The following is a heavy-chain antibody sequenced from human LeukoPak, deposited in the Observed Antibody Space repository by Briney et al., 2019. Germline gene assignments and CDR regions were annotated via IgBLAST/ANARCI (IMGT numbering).Heavy chain of an antibody. Sequence: PSETLSLTCTVSGGSISSSSYYWGWIRQPPGKGLEWIGSIYYSGSTYYNPSLKSRVTISVDTSKNQFSLKLSSVTAADTAVYYCAKDIYSARITMVRGVIIRDYWGQGTLVTVSS. CDR2: IYYSGST. D-gene: IGHD3-10*01. V-gene: IGHV4-39*02. CDR3: AKDIYSARITMVRGVIIRDY. J-gene: IGHJ4*02. CDR1: GGSISSSSYY.